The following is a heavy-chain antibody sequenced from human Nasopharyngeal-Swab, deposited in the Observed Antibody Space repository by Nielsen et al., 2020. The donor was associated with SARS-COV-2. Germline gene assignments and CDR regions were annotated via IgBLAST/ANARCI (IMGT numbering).Heavy chain of an antibody. D-gene: IGHD6-19*01. CDR3: ARDSSGWYPDLDY. J-gene: IGHJ4*02. V-gene: IGHV3-7*01. CDR1: GFTFSGYS. CDR2: IKQDGSEK. Sequence: LKISCAASGFTFSGYSMSWVRQAPGKGLEWVANIKQDGSEKYYVDSVEGRFTISRDSAKNSLFLQMNSLTAEDTAVYYCARDSSGWYPDLDYWGQGTLVTVSS.